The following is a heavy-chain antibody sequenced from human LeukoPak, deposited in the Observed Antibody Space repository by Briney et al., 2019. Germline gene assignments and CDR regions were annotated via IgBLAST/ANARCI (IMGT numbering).Heavy chain of an antibody. Sequence: ASVKVVNPASCYSFVSGVIGCVRQTPGLCHVEMAWVSAYNGNTNYEQKFQGRVTMTTDRSTSTAYMELRSLRSDDTAVYYCARDCRGSCYVSYYFDYSGQGTLVTVSS. D-gene: IGHD2-15*01. CDR2: VSAYNGNT. V-gene: IGHV1-18*01. CDR1: CYSFVSGV. CDR3: ARDCRGSCYVSYYFDY. J-gene: IGHJ4*02.